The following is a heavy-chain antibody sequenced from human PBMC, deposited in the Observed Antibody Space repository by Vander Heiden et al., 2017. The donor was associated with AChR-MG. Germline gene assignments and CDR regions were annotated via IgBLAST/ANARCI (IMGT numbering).Heavy chain of an antibody. CDR3: AKAAPRLRITMIVGPRARSFDY. CDR2: ISGSGGST. CDR1: GFTFSSYA. J-gene: IGHJ4*02. D-gene: IGHD3-22*01. V-gene: IGHV3-23*01. Sequence: EVQLLESGGGLVQPGGSLRLSCAASGFTFSSYAMSWVRQAPGKGLEWVSAISGSGGSTYYADSVKGRFTISRDNSKNTLYLQMNSLRAEDTAVYYCAKAAPRLRITMIVGPRARSFDYWGQGTLVTVSS.